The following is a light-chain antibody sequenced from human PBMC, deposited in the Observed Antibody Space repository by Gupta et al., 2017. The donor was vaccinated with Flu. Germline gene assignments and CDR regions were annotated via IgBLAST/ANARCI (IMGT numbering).Light chain of an antibody. CDR1: RDVSTF. Sequence: LSASVGDRVTIACRPSRDVSTFLNWYQQKPGKAPTLLIYAVSTLQRGVSSRFAGGGSGTEFSLIINNLHPEDFATYFCPSSYIDPHTFGQG. J-gene: IGKJ2*01. V-gene: IGKV1-39*01. CDR3: PSSYIDPHT. CDR2: AVS.